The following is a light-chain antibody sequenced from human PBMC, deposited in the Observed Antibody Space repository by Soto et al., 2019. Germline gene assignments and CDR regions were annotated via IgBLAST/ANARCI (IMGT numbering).Light chain of an antibody. CDR1: SSDVGGYNY. V-gene: IGLV2-14*01. CDR2: EVS. CDR3: GPCTSTNTLGV. Sequence: QSALTQPASVSGSPGQSVTISCTGTSSDVGGYNYVSWYQHHPGKAPKLMIYEVSNRPSGVFNRFSGPRSGHPASLAISGLQVGDEADYYGGPCTSTNTLGVFGAGAKLTVL. J-gene: IGLJ1*01.